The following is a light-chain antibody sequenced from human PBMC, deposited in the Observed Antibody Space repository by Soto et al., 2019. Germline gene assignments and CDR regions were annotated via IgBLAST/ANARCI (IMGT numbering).Light chain of an antibody. CDR2: AAS. CDR1: QGISSY. V-gene: IGKV1-8*01. Sequence: AIRMTQSPSSLSASTGDRVTITCRASQGISSYLAWYQQKPGKAPKLLIYAASTLQSGVPSRFSGSGSGTDFTLTISCLQSEDFATYYCQQYYSYGTFDQGTKLEIK. CDR3: QQYYSYGT. J-gene: IGKJ2*01.